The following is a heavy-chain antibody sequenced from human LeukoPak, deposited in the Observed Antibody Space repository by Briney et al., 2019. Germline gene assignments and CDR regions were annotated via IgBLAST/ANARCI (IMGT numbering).Heavy chain of an antibody. CDR3: ARAGSGSYEL. J-gene: IGHJ4*02. CDR1: GASVATNNNY. D-gene: IGHD1-26*01. Sequence: SETLSLTCTVSGASVATNNNYWVWIRQPPGKGLEWIGSLYYNGNTFYNASFKSRVTISLDTSKNQFSLRLSSVTAADTAVYYCARAGSGSYELWGQGTLVTVSS. V-gene: IGHV4-39*07. CDR2: LYYNGNT.